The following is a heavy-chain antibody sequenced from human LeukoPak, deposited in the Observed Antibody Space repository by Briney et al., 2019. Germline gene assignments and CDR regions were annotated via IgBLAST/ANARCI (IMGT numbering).Heavy chain of an antibody. J-gene: IGHJ6*03. Sequence: PSETLSLTCTVSGGSISSSSYYWGWIRQPPGKGLEWIGSIYYSGSTYYNPSLKSRVTISVDTSKNQFSLKLSSVTAADTAVYYCARGNYDSSGWGYYYYYMDVWGKGTTVTISS. CDR3: ARGNYDSSGWGYYYYYMDV. CDR2: IYYSGST. CDR1: GGSISSSSYY. D-gene: IGHD3-22*01. V-gene: IGHV4-39*07.